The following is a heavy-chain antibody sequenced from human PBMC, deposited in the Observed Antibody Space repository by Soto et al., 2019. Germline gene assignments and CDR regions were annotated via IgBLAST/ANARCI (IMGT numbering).Heavy chain of an antibody. V-gene: IGHV3-30*18. CDR1: GFTFSNYA. CDR3: AKDGAIAAADYFFDY. J-gene: IGHJ4*02. D-gene: IGHD6-13*01. CDR2: IASDGKDK. Sequence: QVQLVESGGGVVQPGRSLKLSCAASGFTFSNYAIHWVRQAPGKGLEWVAVIASDGKDKRYADSVKGRFTISRDNSKNTVYLQMNSLRGEDTAVYYCAKDGAIAAADYFFDYWGQGSLVTGSS.